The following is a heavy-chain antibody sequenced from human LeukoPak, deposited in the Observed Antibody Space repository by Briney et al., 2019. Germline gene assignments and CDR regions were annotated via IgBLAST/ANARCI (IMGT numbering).Heavy chain of an antibody. D-gene: IGHD3-10*01. J-gene: IGHJ4*02. Sequence: AGGSLRLSCAASGFSFSNYGMNWVRQAPGKGLEWVSAIGRSGDSTYYAASVKGRFTISRDNSKNTLYLLMNSLRAEDTAVYYCAKRELWFGELSDWGQGTLVTVSS. CDR2: IGRSGDST. V-gene: IGHV3-23*01. CDR3: AKRELWFGELSD. CDR1: GFSFSNYG.